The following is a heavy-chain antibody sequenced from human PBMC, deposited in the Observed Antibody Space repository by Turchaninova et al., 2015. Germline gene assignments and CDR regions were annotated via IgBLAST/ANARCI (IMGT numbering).Heavy chain of an antibody. J-gene: IGHJ6*02. CDR3: ARDRRDRYCSGGSCDYYYYGMDV. D-gene: IGHD2-15*01. Sequence: EVQLVEPGGGLIQPGGSLSLSCAASGFTVRSNYMGWVRQAPGKVLEWVSVIYSGGSTYYADSVKGRFTISRDNSKNTLYLQMNSLRAEDTAVYYCARDRRDRYCSGGSCDYYYYGMDVWGQGTTVTVSS. V-gene: IGHV3-53*01. CDR1: GFTVRSNY. CDR2: IYSGGST.